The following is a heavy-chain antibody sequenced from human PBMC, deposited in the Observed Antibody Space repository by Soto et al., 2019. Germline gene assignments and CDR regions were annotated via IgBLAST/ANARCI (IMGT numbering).Heavy chain of an antibody. CDR2: IYSGGTT. CDR3: ARESLHSSGYFDY. J-gene: IGHJ4*02. CDR1: GFTVSSNY. D-gene: IGHD3-22*01. Sequence: GGSLRLSCAASGFTVSSNYMSWVRQAPGKGLAWVSLIYSGGTTYYADSVKGRFTISRDNSKNTLYLQMNSLRAEDTAVYYCARESLHSSGYFDYWGQGTLVTVSS. V-gene: IGHV3-53*01.